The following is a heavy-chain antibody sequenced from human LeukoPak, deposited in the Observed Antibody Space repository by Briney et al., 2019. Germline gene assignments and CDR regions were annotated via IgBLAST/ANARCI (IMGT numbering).Heavy chain of an antibody. CDR3: ARDLKVGSSWFDY. V-gene: IGHV3-7*03. Sequence: GGSLRLSCAASGFTFSSYWMSWVRQAPGKGLEWVANIKQDGSEKYYVDSVKGRFTISRDNAKNSLYLQMNSLRAEDTAVYYCARDLKVGSSWFDYWGQGTLVTVSS. CDR2: IKQDGSEK. D-gene: IGHD6-13*01. J-gene: IGHJ4*02. CDR1: GFTFSSYW.